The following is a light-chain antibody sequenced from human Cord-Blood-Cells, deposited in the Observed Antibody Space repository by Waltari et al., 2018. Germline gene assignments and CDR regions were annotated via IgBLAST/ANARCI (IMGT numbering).Light chain of an antibody. J-gene: IGLJ2*01. V-gene: IGLV2-8*01. CDR3: SSYAGSNNFVV. CDR1: SSDVGGYNY. Sequence: QSALTQPPSASGSPGQSVTISCTGTSSDVGGYNYASWYQQHPGKAPKLMLYEVSKRPSGFPVRFAGSKSGNTASLTVSGLQAEDEADYYCSSYAGSNNFVVFGGGTKLTVL. CDR2: EVS.